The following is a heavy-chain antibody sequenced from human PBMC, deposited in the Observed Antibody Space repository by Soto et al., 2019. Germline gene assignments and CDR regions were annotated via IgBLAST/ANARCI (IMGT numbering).Heavy chain of an antibody. V-gene: IGHV3-23*04. J-gene: IGHJ4*02. CDR3: AKLNWLAVTGATG. Sequence: EVHLVESGGGLVQPGGSLRLSCAASGFTFDTYPLSWVRQAPGQGLEWVSAISGSGETTYADSVKGRFTISRDISKNALYLQMDSLRAEDTAIYYCAKLNWLAVTGATGWGQGTLVTVSS. CDR2: ISGSGETT. D-gene: IGHD6-19*01. CDR1: GFTFDTYP.